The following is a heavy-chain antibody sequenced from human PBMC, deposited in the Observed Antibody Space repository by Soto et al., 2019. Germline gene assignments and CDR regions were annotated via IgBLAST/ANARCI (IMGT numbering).Heavy chain of an antibody. J-gene: IGHJ6*02. CDR3: ARGLMVRGVIYYYYYGMDV. D-gene: IGHD3-10*01. V-gene: IGHV1-8*02. Sequence: ASVKVSCRPSAYTFTNYGLSWVRPAPGQGLEWMGWISPNSGNTSYAQKFQGRGTMTRNTSISTAYMELSSLRSEDTAVYYCARGLMVRGVIYYYYYGMDVWGQGTTVTVSS. CDR2: ISPNSGNT. CDR1: AYTFTNYG.